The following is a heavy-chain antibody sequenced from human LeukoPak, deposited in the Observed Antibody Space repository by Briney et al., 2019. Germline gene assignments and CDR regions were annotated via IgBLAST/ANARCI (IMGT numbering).Heavy chain of an antibody. Sequence: GGSLRLSCAASGFTFSSYAMSWVRQAPGKGLEWVSAISGSGGSTYYADSVKGRFTISRDNSKNTLYLQMNSLRAEDTAVYYCAKDKYQVTIFGVPNRAFGYWGQGTLVTVSS. CDR3: AKDKYQVTIFGVPNRAFGY. CDR2: ISGSGGST. V-gene: IGHV3-23*01. J-gene: IGHJ4*02. D-gene: IGHD3-3*01. CDR1: GFTFSSYA.